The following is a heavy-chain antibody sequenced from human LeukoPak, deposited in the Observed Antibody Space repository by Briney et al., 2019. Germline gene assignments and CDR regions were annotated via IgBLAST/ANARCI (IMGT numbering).Heavy chain of an antibody. V-gene: IGHV4-59*08. CDR1: GGPISSYY. CDR2: IYYSGST. J-gene: IGHJ3*02. CDR3: ARQTTVTTTSADAFDI. Sequence: SSETLSLTCTVSGGPISSYYWSWIRQPPGKGLEWIGYIYYSGSTNYNPSLKSRVTISVDTSKNQFSMKLSSVTAADTAVYYCARQTTVTTTSADAFDIWGQGTMVTVSS. D-gene: IGHD4-17*01.